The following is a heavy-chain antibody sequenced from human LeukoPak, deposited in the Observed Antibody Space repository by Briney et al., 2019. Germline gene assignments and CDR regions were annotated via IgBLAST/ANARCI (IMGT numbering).Heavy chain of an antibody. CDR2: IHIYRGNT. D-gene: IGHD3-10*01. CDR1: GYSSTNYG. CDR3: ARVIPGPWGVTDDAFDI. V-gene: IGHV1-18*01. J-gene: IGHJ3*02. Sequence: ASVKVSCKASGYSSTNYGISWVRQAPGQGLEWMGWIHIYRGNTNYAQKFQGRVTMTTDTSTSTVYMEVRGLRSDDTAMYYCARVIPGPWGVTDDAFDIWGQGTMVTVSS.